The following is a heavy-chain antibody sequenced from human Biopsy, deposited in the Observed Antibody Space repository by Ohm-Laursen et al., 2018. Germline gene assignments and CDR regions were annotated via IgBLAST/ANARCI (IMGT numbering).Heavy chain of an antibody. CDR1: GYTFTDDQ. CDR2: VNPKKGDT. CDR3: SREQHYYSA. V-gene: IGHV1-2*06. J-gene: IGHJ5*02. Sequence: SSVKVSCKTTGYTFTDDQIHWVREAPGQGLEWMGLVNPKKGDTRYAQKFQGRVTMTSNVSVAAAYMELTGLTSDDTAVYFCSREQHYYSAWGQGTLVTVSS. D-gene: IGHD2-21*02.